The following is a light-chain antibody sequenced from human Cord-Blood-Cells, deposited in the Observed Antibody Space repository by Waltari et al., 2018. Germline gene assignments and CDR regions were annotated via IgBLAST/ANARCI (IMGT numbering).Light chain of an antibody. CDR1: SSDVGSYNL. CDR3: CSYAGSSTWV. V-gene: IGLV2-23*01. Sequence: QSALTQPASVSGSPRQSITISCTGTSSDVGSYNLFSWYQQHPGKAPKLMINEGSKRPSGVSNRFSGSKSGNTASLTISGLQAEDEADYYCCSYAGSSTWVFGGGTKLTVL. J-gene: IGLJ3*02. CDR2: EGS.